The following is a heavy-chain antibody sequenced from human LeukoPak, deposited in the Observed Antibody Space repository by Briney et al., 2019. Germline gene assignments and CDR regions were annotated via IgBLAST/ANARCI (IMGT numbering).Heavy chain of an antibody. D-gene: IGHD6-13*01. CDR3: ARGHHLAAAGDYYMDV. Sequence: GGSLRLSCAASGFTFSSYGMSWVRQAPGKGLEWVSGINWNGGSTGYADSVKGRFTISRDNAKNSLYLQMNSLRAEDTALYYCARGHHLAAAGDYYMDVWGKGTTVTVSS. V-gene: IGHV3-20*04. CDR1: GFTFSSYG. CDR2: INWNGGST. J-gene: IGHJ6*03.